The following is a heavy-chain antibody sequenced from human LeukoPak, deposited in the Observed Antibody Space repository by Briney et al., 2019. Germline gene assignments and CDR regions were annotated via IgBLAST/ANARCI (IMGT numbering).Heavy chain of an antibody. CDR3: ARDHGYSSSSFGRNWFDP. Sequence: GGSLRLSCAASGFTFSSYAMHWVRQAPGKGLEWVAVISYDGSNKYYADSVKGRFTISRDNSKNTLYLQMNGLRAEDTAVYYCARDHGYSSSSFGRNWFDPWGQGTLVTVSS. J-gene: IGHJ5*02. CDR1: GFTFSSYA. V-gene: IGHV3-30-3*01. CDR2: ISYDGSNK. D-gene: IGHD6-6*01.